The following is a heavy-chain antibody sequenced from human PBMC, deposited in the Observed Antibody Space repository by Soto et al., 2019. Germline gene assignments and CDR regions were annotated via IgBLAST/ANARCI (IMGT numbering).Heavy chain of an antibody. V-gene: IGHV1-18*04. CDR1: GYTFTSYG. J-gene: IGHJ6*02. CDR2: ISAYNGNT. CDR3: ARGGIPYCSSTSCPSYYYYGMDV. Sequence: QVQLVQSGAEVKKPGASVKVSCKASGYTFTSYGISWVRQAPGQGLEWMGWISAYNGNTNYAQKLQGRVTMTTDTSTSTAYMELRSLRSDATAVYYCARGGIPYCSSTSCPSYYYYGMDVWGQGTTVTVSS. D-gene: IGHD2-2*01.